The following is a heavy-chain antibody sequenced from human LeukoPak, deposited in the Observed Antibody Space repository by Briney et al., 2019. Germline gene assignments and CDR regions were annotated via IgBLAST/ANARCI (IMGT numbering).Heavy chain of an antibody. CDR1: GFTFSDXX. Sequence: GFTFSDXXXHXIRXAPGKXLEWFSYISSSGSYTHADSVKGRFTISRDNAKNSLYLQMNSLRAEDTALYYCARTTGSFGPVALWGQGTLVTVSS. V-gene: IGHV3-11*06. J-gene: IGHJ4*02. CDR3: ARTTGSFGPVAL. D-gene: IGHD1-14*01. CDR2: ISSSGS.